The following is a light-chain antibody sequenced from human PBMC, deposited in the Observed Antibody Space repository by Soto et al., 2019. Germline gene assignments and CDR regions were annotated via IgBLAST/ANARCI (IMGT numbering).Light chain of an antibody. CDR1: SSNIGNNA. CDR2: YDD. V-gene: IGLV1-36*01. J-gene: IGLJ1*01. CDR3: CSYAGGYTHYV. Sequence: QSVLTQPPSVSEAPRQRVTISCSGSSSNIGNNAVNWYQQLPGKAPKLLIYYDDLLPSGVSDRFSGSKSGTSASLAISGLQSEDEADYYCCSYAGGYTHYVFATGTKLTVL.